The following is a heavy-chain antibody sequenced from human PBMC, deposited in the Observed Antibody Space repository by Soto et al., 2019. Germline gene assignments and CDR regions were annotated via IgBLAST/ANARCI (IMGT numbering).Heavy chain of an antibody. J-gene: IGHJ5*02. CDR2: IYYSGST. V-gene: IGHV4-31*03. D-gene: IGHD3-10*01. CDR3: ARVLTSYYYGSGGGFDP. CDR1: GGSISSGGYY. Sequence: SETLSLTCTVSGGSISSGGYYWSWIRQHPGKGLEWIGYIYYSGSTYYNPSLKSRVTISVDTSKNQFSLKLSSVTAADTAVYYCARVLTSYYYGSGGGFDPWGQGTLGTVSS.